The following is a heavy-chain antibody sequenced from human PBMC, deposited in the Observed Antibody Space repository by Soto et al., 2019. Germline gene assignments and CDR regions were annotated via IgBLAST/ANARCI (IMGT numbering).Heavy chain of an antibody. V-gene: IGHV3-23*01. D-gene: IGHD6-13*01. J-gene: IGHJ6*02. CDR3: AKSAATIYYGMDV. Sequence: QLLESGGALVQPGGSLRLSCAASGFTFSSYAMTWVRQGPGKGLEWVSAISAGGKSTYYADSVKGRFTISRENSKDPLYLHMNSLRDEDTAIFNCAKSAATIYYGMDVWGQGTTVTVSS. CDR1: GFTFSSYA. CDR2: ISAGGKST.